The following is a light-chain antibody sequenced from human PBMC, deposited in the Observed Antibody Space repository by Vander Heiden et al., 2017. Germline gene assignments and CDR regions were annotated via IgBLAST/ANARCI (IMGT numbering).Light chain of an antibody. CDR3: QQRSNWPYT. CDR1: QSVSSY. V-gene: IGKV3-11*01. CDR2: DAS. Sequence: EIVLTQSPATLSFSLGERATLSCRASQSVSSYLAWYQQKPGQAPRLLIYDASNRATGIPARFSGSGSGTDFTLTISSLEPEDFAVYYCQQRSNWPYTFGQGTKLEIK. J-gene: IGKJ2*01.